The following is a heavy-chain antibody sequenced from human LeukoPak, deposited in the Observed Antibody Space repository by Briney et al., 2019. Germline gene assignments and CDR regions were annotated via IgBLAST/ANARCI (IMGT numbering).Heavy chain of an antibody. CDR2: ISSSSSYI. Sequence: GGSLRLSCAASGFTFSSYSMNWVRQAPGKGLEWVSSISSSSSYIYYADSVKGRFTISRDNAKNSLYLQMNGLRAEDTAVYYCARDLNEGYSSGCFYYWGQGTLVTVSS. J-gene: IGHJ4*02. CDR3: ARDLNEGYSSGCFYY. V-gene: IGHV3-21*01. D-gene: IGHD6-19*01. CDR1: GFTFSSYS.